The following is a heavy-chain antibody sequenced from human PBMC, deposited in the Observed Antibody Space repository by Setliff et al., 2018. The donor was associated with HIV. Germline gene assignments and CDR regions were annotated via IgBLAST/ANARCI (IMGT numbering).Heavy chain of an antibody. J-gene: IGHJ3*02. Sequence: PGESLKISCAASGFTFSNYAMNWVRQAPGKGLEWVSTISGSGGLTFYADSVKGRFTISRDNSKNTLYLQMSSLRAEDTVVYYCAKGHYSSGDSKQNGFDMWGQGTMVTVSS. CDR2: ISGSGGLT. D-gene: IGHD3-22*01. CDR3: AKGHYSSGDSKQNGFDM. CDR1: GFTFSNYA. V-gene: IGHV3-23*01.